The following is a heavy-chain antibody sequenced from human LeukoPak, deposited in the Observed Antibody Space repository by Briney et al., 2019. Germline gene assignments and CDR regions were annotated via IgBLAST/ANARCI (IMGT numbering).Heavy chain of an antibody. Sequence: SETLSLTCTVSGGSISSGGYYWSWLRQHPGKGLEWIGYIYYSGSTYYNPSLKSRVTISVDTSKNQFSLKLSPVTAADTAVYYCARGSMIVVVIFDYWGQGTLVTVSS. V-gene: IGHV4-31*03. CDR3: ARGSMIVVVIFDY. CDR2: IYYSGST. CDR1: GGSISSGGYY. D-gene: IGHD3-22*01. J-gene: IGHJ4*02.